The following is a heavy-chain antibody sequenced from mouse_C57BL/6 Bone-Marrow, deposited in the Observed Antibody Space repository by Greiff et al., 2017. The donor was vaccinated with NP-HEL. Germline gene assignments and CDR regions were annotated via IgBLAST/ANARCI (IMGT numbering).Heavy chain of an antibody. Sequence: VQLQQPGAELVKPGASVKLSCKASGYTFTSYWMHWVKQRPGQGLEWIGMIHPNSGSTNYNEKFKSKATLTVDKSSSTAYMQLSSLTSEDSAVYYCARGVTTVVAPFAYWGQGTLVTVSA. J-gene: IGHJ3*01. D-gene: IGHD1-1*01. CDR2: IHPNSGST. CDR1: GYTFTSYW. CDR3: ARGVTTVVAPFAY. V-gene: IGHV1-64*01.